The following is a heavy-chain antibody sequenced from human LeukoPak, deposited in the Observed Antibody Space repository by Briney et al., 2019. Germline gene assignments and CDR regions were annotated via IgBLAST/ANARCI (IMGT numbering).Heavy chain of an antibody. CDR3: ARDFAGDRDY. CDR1: GFIFRNYW. D-gene: IGHD4-17*01. V-gene: IGHV3-74*01. Sequence: GGSLRLSCAASGFIFRNYWMHWVRQAPGRGLVWVARINQNGITTTYTDSVKGRFTISRDNAKNTLYLQMNSLRAEDTAVYYCARDFAGDRDYWGQGTLVTVSS. CDR2: INQNGITT. J-gene: IGHJ4*02.